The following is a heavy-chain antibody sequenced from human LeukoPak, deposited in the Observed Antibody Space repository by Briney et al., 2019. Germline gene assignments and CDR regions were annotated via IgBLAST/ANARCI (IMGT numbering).Heavy chain of an antibody. V-gene: IGHV2-70*11. CDR3: ARENNYGYDY. D-gene: IGHD5-18*01. CDR1: GFSLSTSGMY. J-gene: IGHJ4*02. CDR2: IDWDDAK. Sequence: SGPTLVNPTRTLTLTWTCSGFSLSTSGMYVSWIRQPPGKALEWLARIDWDDAKYYSTSLKTRLTISKDTSKNQVVLTMTNMDPVDTATYYCARENNYGYDYWGQGTLVTVSS.